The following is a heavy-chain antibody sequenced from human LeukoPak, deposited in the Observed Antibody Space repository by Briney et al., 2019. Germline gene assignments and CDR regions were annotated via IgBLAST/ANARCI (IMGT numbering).Heavy chain of an antibody. CDR1: GGSISSSSYY. Sequence: SETLSLTCTVSGGSISSSSYYWGWIRQPPGKGLEWIGNIYYSGSTYYNPSLKSRVTISVDTSKNQFSLKLSSVTAADTAVYYCAREIVGRFDYWGQGTLVTVSS. D-gene: IGHD3-22*01. CDR2: IYYSGST. J-gene: IGHJ4*02. V-gene: IGHV4-39*07. CDR3: AREIVGRFDY.